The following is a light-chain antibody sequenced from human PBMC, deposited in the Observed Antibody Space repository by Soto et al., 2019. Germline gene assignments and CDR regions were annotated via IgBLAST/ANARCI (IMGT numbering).Light chain of an antibody. J-gene: IGKJ2*01. V-gene: IGKV3-20*01. CDR2: GAS. CDR1: QSVSSSY. Sequence: EIVLTQSPGTLSLSPGERATLSCRASQSVSSSYLAWYQQKPGQAPRLLIYGASSRATGIPDRFSGSGSGTDFNLTISRLEAEDFAVYYCQQYGSSTYTFGQGTKLEIK. CDR3: QQYGSSTYT.